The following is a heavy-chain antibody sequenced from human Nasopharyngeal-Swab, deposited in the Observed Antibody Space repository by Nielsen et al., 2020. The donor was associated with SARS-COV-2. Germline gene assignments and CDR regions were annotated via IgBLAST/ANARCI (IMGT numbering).Heavy chain of an antibody. CDR3: ARTRVVVVGAADKYDYYMDV. D-gene: IGHD2-15*01. Sequence: WIRQPPGKALEWLAHILSSDEKSYSTSLRSRLTISKDTSKSQVVLTMTNLDPGDTATYYCARTRVVVVGAADKYDYYMDVWGKGTTVTVSS. CDR2: ILSSDEK. V-gene: IGHV2-26*01. J-gene: IGHJ6*03.